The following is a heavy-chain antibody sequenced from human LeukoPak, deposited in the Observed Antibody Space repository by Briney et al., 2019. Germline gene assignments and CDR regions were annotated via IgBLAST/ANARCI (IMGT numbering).Heavy chain of an antibody. Sequence: PERSLRLSCAASGFPFSTYNMHWVRQAPGTGLEWVADIWYDGGNKYYADSVKGRFTIPRDNFKNTLFLQMNSLRAEGTAVYYCVATVTILDYWGQGTLVTVSS. CDR1: GFPFSTYN. J-gene: IGHJ4*02. D-gene: IGHD4-17*01. V-gene: IGHV3-33*01. CDR3: VATVTILDY. CDR2: IWYDGGNK.